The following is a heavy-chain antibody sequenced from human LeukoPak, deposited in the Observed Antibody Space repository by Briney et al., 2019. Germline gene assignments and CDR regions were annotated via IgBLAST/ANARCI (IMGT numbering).Heavy chain of an antibody. D-gene: IGHD4-23*01. Sequence: GRSLRLSCEASGFTFSNYGMHWVRQAPGKGLEWVAVIWYDGSNKYYADSVKGRFTISRDNSKNTLYLQMNSLRAEDTAVYYCAKDRGNGRKRDAFDIWGQGTMVTVSS. J-gene: IGHJ3*02. V-gene: IGHV3-33*06. CDR2: IWYDGSNK. CDR3: AKDRGNGRKRDAFDI. CDR1: GFTFSNYG.